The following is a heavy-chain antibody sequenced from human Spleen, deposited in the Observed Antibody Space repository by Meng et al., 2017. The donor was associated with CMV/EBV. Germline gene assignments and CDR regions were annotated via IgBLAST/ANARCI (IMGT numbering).Heavy chain of an antibody. CDR3: ARETSSSGPKVFDY. D-gene: IGHD6-6*01. CDR2: ISAYNADT. J-gene: IGHJ4*02. V-gene: IGHV1-18*01. CDR1: GYTFTLYG. Sequence: SGYTFTLYGISWVRQAPGQGLEWMGRISAYNADTKYAQNLQGRVTMTPDTSTTTAYMELRSLRSDDTAVYYCARETSSSGPKVFDYWGQGTLVTVSS.